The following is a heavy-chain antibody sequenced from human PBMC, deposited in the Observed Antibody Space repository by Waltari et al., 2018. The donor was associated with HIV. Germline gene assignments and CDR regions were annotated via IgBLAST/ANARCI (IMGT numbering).Heavy chain of an antibody. D-gene: IGHD1-20*01. Sequence: VQSEREMKPPGASVKVSCKPHGYTFTIYGISWLRLAPGKGFEWVGWISAYNGNTNYAQKFRGRVTLTTDTSTSTAYMELRGLRHEDTAIYYCARDKGASDTYKAEYFQHWGRGTLVSVSA. J-gene: IGHJ1*01. CDR2: ISAYNGNT. CDR3: ARDKGASDTYKAEYFQH. V-gene: IGHV1-18*01. CDR1: GYTFTIYG.